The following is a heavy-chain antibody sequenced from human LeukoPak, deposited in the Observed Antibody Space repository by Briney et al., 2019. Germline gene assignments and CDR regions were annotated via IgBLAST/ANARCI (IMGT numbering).Heavy chain of an antibody. CDR3: AREYCTTNNCYNWGLGY. V-gene: IGHV3-64*02. CDR1: GFCFNTYT. CDR2: IASKGGTK. J-gene: IGHJ4*02. D-gene: IGHD2-2*02. Sequence: GGSLRHSCAASGFCFNTYTMRWGRQARGRGVGYVSGIASKGGTKYYADSVKGRFTISRANFKNTVYLQMDSLRTEDMAVYYCAREYCTTNNCYNWGLGYWGQGTLVTVSS.